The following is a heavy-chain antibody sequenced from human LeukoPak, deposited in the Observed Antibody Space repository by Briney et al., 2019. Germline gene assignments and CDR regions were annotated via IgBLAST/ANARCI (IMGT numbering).Heavy chain of an antibody. CDR2: INPNSGGT. Sequence: GASVKVSCKTSGYTFTGYYMHWVRQAPGQGLEWMGWINPNSGGTNYAQKFQGRVTITADKSTSTAYMELSSLRSEDTAVYYCARHLRRSRDGYIFDYWGQGTLVTVSS. J-gene: IGHJ4*02. V-gene: IGHV1-2*02. CDR1: GYTFTGYY. D-gene: IGHD5-24*01. CDR3: ARHLRRSRDGYIFDY.